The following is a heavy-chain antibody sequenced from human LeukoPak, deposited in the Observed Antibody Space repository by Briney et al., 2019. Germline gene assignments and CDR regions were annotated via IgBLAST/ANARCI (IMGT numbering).Heavy chain of an antibody. Sequence: ASVKVSCKASGYTFTTHDTNWVRQATGQGLEWLGWMSPNSGDTGYAQKFQGRVTTTSDSSISTAYMELSSLRSEDTAIYYCVRTPPNWGFDYWGQGTLVTVSS. CDR2: MSPNSGDT. CDR3: VRTPPNWGFDY. V-gene: IGHV1-8*01. CDR1: GYTFTTHD. J-gene: IGHJ4*02. D-gene: IGHD7-27*01.